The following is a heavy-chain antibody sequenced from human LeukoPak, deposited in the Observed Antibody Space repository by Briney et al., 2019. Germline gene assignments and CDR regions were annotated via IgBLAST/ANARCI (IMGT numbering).Heavy chain of an antibody. CDR2: ISGSGGGT. Sequence: GGSLSLSCAASGFTFSSYAMSWVRQAPGKGLEWVSGISGSGGGTYYADSVKGRFTISRDNSKNTLYLQMNSLRAEDTAVYYCAKSLHGYNLRPDAFDIWGQGTMVTVSS. CDR1: GFTFSSYA. J-gene: IGHJ3*02. CDR3: AKSLHGYNLRPDAFDI. V-gene: IGHV3-23*01. D-gene: IGHD5-24*01.